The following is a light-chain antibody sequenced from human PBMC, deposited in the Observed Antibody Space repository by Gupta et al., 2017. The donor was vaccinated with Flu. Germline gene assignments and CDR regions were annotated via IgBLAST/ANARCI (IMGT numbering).Light chain of an antibody. J-gene: IGKJ5*01. CDR3: QQYGASIT. Sequence: EIVLTQSPGTLSLSPGERATLPCRASQSVSSTYLSWYRQKPGQAPRLLIYGASSRATGIPDRFSGSGSRTDFTLTISRLEPEDFAVYYCQQYGASITFGQGTRLEIK. CDR2: GAS. V-gene: IGKV3-20*01. CDR1: QSVSSTY.